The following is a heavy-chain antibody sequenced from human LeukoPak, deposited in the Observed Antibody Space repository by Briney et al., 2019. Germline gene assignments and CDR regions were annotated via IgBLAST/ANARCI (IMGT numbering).Heavy chain of an antibody. CDR2: ISAYNGNT. V-gene: IGHV1-18*04. CDR3: ARDQHYYDSSGYYDYFDY. J-gene: IGHJ4*02. CDR1: GYTFTSCG. Sequence: ASVEVSCKASGYTFTSCGISWVRQAPGQGLEWMGWISAYNGNTNYARKLQGRVTMTTDTSTSTAHMELRSLRSDDTAVYYCARDQHYYDSSGYYDYFDYWGQGTLVTVSS. D-gene: IGHD3-22*01.